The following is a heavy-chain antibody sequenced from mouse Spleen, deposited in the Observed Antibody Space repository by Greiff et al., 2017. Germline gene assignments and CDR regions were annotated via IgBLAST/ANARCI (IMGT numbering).Heavy chain of an antibody. Sequence: EVKLMESGGGLVQPGGSRKLSCAASGFTFSSFGMHWVRQAPEKGLEWVATISSGGGNTYYPDSVTGRFTISRDNARNTLYLQMSSLRSEDTAMYYCARRGYSNWYFDVWGAGTTVTVSS. CDR3: ARRGYSNWYFDV. D-gene: IGHD2-5*01. CDR2: ISSGGGNT. CDR1: GFTFSSFG. V-gene: IGHV5-6*03. J-gene: IGHJ1*01.